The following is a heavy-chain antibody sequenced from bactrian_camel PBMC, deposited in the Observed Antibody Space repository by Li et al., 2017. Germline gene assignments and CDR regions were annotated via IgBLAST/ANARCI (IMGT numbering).Heavy chain of an antibody. Sequence: VQLVESGGGLVQPGGSLRLSCVASGFTFSNYDMSWVRQAPGKGLEWVSSIYSDGSTTYYADSVKGRFTISNDNNKNAVYLQMDDLKSEDTALYYCATGGRFYAYRYWGQGTQVTV. CDR1: GFTFSNYD. V-gene: IGHV3-2*01. CDR2: IYSDGSTT. CDR3: ATGGRFYAYRY. J-gene: IGHJ4*01. D-gene: IGHD1*01.